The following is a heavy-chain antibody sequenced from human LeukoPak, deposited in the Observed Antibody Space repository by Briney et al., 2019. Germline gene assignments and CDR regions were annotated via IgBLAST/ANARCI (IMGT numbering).Heavy chain of an antibody. V-gene: IGHV4-34*01. Sequence: SETLSLTCAVSGGSFTGYYWSWIRQSPGKGLEWIGEISHSGSTNYNPSLKSRVTISVDTSKNQFSLNLTSVTAADTAVCYCARPTAFFDFWGQGTLVTVSS. CDR1: GGSFTGYY. CDR2: ISHSGST. J-gene: IGHJ4*02. CDR3: ARPTAFFDF.